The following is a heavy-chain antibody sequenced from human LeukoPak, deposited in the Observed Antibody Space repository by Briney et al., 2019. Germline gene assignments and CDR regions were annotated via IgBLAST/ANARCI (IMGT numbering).Heavy chain of an antibody. Sequence: PSETLSLTCTVSGGSISSSSYYWGWIRQPPGKGLEWIGSIYYSGSIYYNPSLKSRVTISVDTSKNQFSLKLSSVTVADTAVYFCARGIVLLDAFDIWGQGTMVTVSS. J-gene: IGHJ3*02. V-gene: IGHV4-39*07. D-gene: IGHD3-22*01. CDR2: IYYSGSI. CDR1: GGSISSSSYY. CDR3: ARGIVLLDAFDI.